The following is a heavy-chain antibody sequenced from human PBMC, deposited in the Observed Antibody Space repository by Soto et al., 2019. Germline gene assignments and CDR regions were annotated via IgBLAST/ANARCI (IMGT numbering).Heavy chain of an antibody. D-gene: IGHD1-1*01. Sequence: QITLQESGPTLVKPTQTLTLTCTFSGFSLTTSGVGVGWIRQPPGEALEYLALIYWDDDKRYSPSLKSRLTITKDTSKNQVVLTMTNMDPVDTATYYCAHRQGGFNWNDGDFDYWGQGTLVTVSS. J-gene: IGHJ4*02. CDR2: IYWDDDK. V-gene: IGHV2-5*02. CDR3: AHRQGGFNWNDGDFDY. CDR1: GFSLTTSGVG.